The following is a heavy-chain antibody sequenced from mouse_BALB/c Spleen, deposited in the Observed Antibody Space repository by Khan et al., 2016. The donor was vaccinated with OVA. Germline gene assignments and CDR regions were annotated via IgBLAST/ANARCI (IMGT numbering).Heavy chain of an antibody. D-gene: IGHD2-14*01. CDR3: ARNSYMYDFTY. CDR1: GFSLTTYG. V-gene: IGHV2-4-1*01. J-gene: IGHJ3*01. CDR2: IWGGGNT. Sequence: QVQLQQSGPGLVQPSQSLSITCTVSGFSLTTYGVHWVRQSPGKGLEWLGLIWGGGNTDYNAAFISRLSISKDNSKSQVFFKMNSLQADDTAIYYCARNSYMYDFTYWGQGTLVTVSA.